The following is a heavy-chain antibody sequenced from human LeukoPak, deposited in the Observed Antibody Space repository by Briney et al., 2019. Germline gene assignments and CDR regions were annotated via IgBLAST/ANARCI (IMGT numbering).Heavy chain of an antibody. D-gene: IGHD2-2*01. CDR1: GFTFSSYE. CDR3: ARTVVVPAAIYYMDV. J-gene: IGHJ6*03. Sequence: RGGSLRLSCAASGFTFSSYEMNWVRQAPGKGLEWVSYISSSGSTIYYADSVKGRFTISRDNAKNSLYLQMNSLRAEDTAVYYCARTVVVPAAIYYMDVWGKGTTVTISS. V-gene: IGHV3-48*03. CDR2: ISSSGSTI.